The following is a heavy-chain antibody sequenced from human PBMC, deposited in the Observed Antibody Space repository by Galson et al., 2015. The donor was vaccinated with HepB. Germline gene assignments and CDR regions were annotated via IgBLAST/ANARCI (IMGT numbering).Heavy chain of an antibody. Sequence: SLRLSCAASGFTFSSYAMSWVRQVPGKGLEWVSAISGSGGNTYYVDSVKGWFTISRDNSKNTLYLQMNSLRAEDTAVYYCVKERELSSGCPFDYWGQGTLVTVSS. CDR2: ISGSGGNT. CDR3: VKERELSSGCPFDY. V-gene: IGHV3-23*01. CDR1: GFTFSSYA. J-gene: IGHJ4*02. D-gene: IGHD6-19*01.